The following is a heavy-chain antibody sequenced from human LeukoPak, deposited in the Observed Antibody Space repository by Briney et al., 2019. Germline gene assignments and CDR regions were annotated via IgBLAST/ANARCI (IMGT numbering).Heavy chain of an antibody. Sequence: ASVKVSCKVSGYTLTELSMHWVRQAPGKGLEWMGGFDPEDGETIYAQKFQGRVTMTEDTSTDTAYMELSSLGSEDTAVYYCATDRIAAAGTDYWGQGTLVTVSS. CDR2: FDPEDGET. V-gene: IGHV1-24*01. J-gene: IGHJ4*02. CDR3: ATDRIAAAGTDY. D-gene: IGHD6-13*01. CDR1: GYTLTELS.